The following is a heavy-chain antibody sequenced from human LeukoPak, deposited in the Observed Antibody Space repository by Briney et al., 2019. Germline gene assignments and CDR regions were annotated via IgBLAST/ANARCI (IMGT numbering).Heavy chain of an antibody. J-gene: IGHJ4*02. D-gene: IGHD6-13*01. Sequence: PGGSLRLSCAASGFAFSSYWMHWVRKAPGKGLVWVSRINSDGSSTNYADSVKGRFTISRENAKNALYLQMNSLRAEDTAVYYCARIAYSSSWYVDYWGQGTLGTVSS. CDR1: GFAFSSYW. V-gene: IGHV3-74*01. CDR3: ARIAYSSSWYVDY. CDR2: INSDGSST.